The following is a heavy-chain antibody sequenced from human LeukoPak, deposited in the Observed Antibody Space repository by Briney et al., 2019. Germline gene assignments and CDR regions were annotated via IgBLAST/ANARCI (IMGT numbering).Heavy chain of an antibody. CDR1: GGSFSGYY. V-gene: IGHV4-34*01. Sequence: SETLSLTCAVYGGSFSGYYWSWIRQPPGKGLEWIGEINHSGSTNYNPSLKSRVTISVDTSKNQFSLKLSSVTAADTAVYNCARMKRPWYYFDYWGQGTLVTVSS. CDR2: INHSGST. D-gene: IGHD2-8*02. CDR3: ARMKRPWYYFDY. J-gene: IGHJ4*02.